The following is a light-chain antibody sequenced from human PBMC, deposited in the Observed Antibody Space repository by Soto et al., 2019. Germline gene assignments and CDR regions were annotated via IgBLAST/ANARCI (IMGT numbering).Light chain of an antibody. CDR2: DVS. J-gene: IGLJ2*01. CDR1: SSDVGGYNY. CDR3: SSYTSSSTLYVV. V-gene: IGLV2-14*01. Sequence: QSVLTQPASVSGSPGQSITISCTGTSSDVGGYNYVSWYQQHPGKAPKLMIYDVSNRPSGVSNRFSGSKSGNTASLIISGLQAEDEADYYCSSYTSSSTLYVVFGGGTKLTVL.